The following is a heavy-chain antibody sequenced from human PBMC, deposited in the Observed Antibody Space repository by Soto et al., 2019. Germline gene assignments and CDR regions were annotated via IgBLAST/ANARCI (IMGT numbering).Heavy chain of an antibody. J-gene: IGHJ3*02. CDR2: IYYSGST. CDR3: AFFELEPTNNDAFHS. V-gene: IGHV4-39*01. D-gene: IGHD1-1*01. Sequence: PETLSHTCAVSGGSISSSNHYWDWIRQPPGKGPEWIGRIYYSGSTYYNPSLKSRVTISVDTSKNQFSLKLGSVTAADTAVYYSAFFELEPTNNDAFHSWGQGTMVTV. CDR1: GGSISSSNHY.